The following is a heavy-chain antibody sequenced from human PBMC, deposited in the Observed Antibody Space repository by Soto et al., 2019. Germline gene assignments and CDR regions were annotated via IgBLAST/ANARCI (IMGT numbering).Heavy chain of an antibody. V-gene: IGHV4-4*02. Sequence: QVQLQESGPGLVRPSGTVSLTCAVSGLSISSDNWWSWVRQPPGKGLEWIGEIHHSGSTNYNPYLKSRVTMSVVPSQDLFSLTLNAVTAADTAFYYCARDQGSHPGEWGQGTLVSVSS. CDR2: IHHSGST. CDR1: GLSISSDNW. CDR3: ARDQGSHPGE. D-gene: IGHD6-13*01. J-gene: IGHJ4*02.